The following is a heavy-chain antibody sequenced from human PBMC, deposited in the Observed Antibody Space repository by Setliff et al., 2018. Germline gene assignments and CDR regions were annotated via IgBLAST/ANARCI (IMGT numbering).Heavy chain of an antibody. J-gene: IGHJ3*02. CDR2: INANSGGT. V-gene: IGHV1-2*06. D-gene: IGHD3-16*01. CDR3: ARDRVWGTLDAFDI. Sequence: ASVKVSCKASGHSLTSNHFHWGRQAPGKGLEWMGRINANSGGTNYAQKFQGRVTMTRDTSISTAYMDLSRLRSDDTAVYYCARDRVWGTLDAFDIWGQGTMVTVSS. CDR1: GHSLTSNH.